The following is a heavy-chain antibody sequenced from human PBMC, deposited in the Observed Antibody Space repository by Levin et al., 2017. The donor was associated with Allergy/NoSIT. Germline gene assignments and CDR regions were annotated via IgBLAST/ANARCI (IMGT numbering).Heavy chain of an antibody. Sequence: PGGSLRLSCAASGFTFSSYGMHWVRQAPGKGLEWVAVIWYDGSNKYYVDSVKGRFTISRDNSKNTMYLQMNSLRAEDTAVYYCARGGGWPANYYYYYGMDVWGQGTTVTVSS. CDR3: ARGGGWPANYYYYYGMDV. D-gene: IGHD2-15*01. CDR1: GFTFSSYG. V-gene: IGHV3-33*01. CDR2: IWYDGSNK. J-gene: IGHJ6*02.